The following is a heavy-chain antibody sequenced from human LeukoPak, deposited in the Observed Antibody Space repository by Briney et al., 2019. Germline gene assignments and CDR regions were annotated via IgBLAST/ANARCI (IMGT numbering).Heavy chain of an antibody. CDR3: ARIPRTYYYDSSG. CDR2: IYYSGST. CDR1: GVSISSGGYY. Sequence: PSQTLSLTCTVSGVSISSGGYYWSWIRQHPGKVLEWIGYIYYSGSTYYNPSLKSRVTISVDTSKNQFSLKLSSVTAADTAVYYCARIPRTYYYDSSGWGQGTLVTVSS. D-gene: IGHD3-22*01. J-gene: IGHJ4*02. V-gene: IGHV4-31*03.